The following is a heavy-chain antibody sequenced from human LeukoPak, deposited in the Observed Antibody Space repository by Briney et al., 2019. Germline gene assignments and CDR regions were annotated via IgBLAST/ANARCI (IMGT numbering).Heavy chain of an antibody. CDR1: GGTFSSYA. V-gene: IGHV1-69*05. Sequence: SVKVSCKASGGTFSSYAISWVRQAPGQGLEWMGRIIPIFGTANYAQKFQGRVTITTDESTSTAYMELSSLRSEDSAVYYCASGSNLPFFDYWGQRTLVTVSS. CDR3: ASGSNLPFFDY. D-gene: IGHD2-15*01. CDR2: IIPIFGTA. J-gene: IGHJ4*02.